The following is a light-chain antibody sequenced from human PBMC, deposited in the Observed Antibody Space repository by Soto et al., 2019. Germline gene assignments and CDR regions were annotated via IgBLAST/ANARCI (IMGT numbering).Light chain of an antibody. CDR2: KAS. J-gene: IGKJ2*01. Sequence: DIQMTQSPSTLSASVGDRVTITCRASQSISGWLAWYLQKPGKAPNLLIYKASTSESGVPSRFSGSGFGTEFTLTISSLQPDDFATYYCQQYNGYPYTFGQGTKVEIK. CDR3: QQYNGYPYT. V-gene: IGKV1-5*03. CDR1: QSISGW.